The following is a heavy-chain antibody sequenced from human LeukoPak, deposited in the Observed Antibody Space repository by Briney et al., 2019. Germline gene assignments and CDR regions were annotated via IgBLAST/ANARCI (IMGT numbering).Heavy chain of an antibody. CDR2: INSDGSTI. CDR1: GFTFSSYW. Sequence: PGGSLRLSCAASGFTFSSYWMHWVRQAPGKGLVWVSRINSDGSTITYADSVKGRFTISRDNARNTLYLQMNSLRAEDTAVYYCARVTVSPSEVIFDHWDQGSLVTVSS. V-gene: IGHV3-74*01. J-gene: IGHJ4*02. D-gene: IGHD1-20*01. CDR3: ARVTVSPSEVIFDH.